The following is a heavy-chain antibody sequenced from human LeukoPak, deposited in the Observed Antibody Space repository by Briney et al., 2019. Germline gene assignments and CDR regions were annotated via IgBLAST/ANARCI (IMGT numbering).Heavy chain of an antibody. CDR1: GFTFSSYG. V-gene: IGHV3-30*03. Sequence: GGSLRLSCAASGFTFSSYGMHWVRQAPGKGLEWVAVISYDGSNKYYADSVKGRFTISRDNSKNTLYLQMNSLRAEDTAVYYCAGRNFDYWGQGTLVTVSS. J-gene: IGHJ4*02. CDR2: ISYDGSNK. CDR3: AGRNFDY.